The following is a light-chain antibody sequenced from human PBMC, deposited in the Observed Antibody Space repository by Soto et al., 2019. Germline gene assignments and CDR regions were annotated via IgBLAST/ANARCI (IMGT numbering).Light chain of an antibody. CDR1: SSDIGTYDL. CDR2: EVA. Sequence: QSVLTQPASVSGSPGQSITISCTGTSSDIGTYDLVSWYQQHPGKVPKLMIYEVAKRPSGVSNRFSSSKSGNTASLTISGLQAVDEADYYCCTHACSITFMRFGGGTKVTVL. CDR3: CTHACSITFMR. J-gene: IGLJ2*01. V-gene: IGLV2-23*02.